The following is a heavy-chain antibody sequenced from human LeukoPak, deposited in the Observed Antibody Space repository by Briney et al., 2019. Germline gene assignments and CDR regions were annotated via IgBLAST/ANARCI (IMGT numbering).Heavy chain of an antibody. D-gene: IGHD2-15*01. CDR1: GGSISSSSYY. Sequence: SETLSLTCTVSGGSISSSSYYWGWIRQPPGKGLEWIRSIYFSGSTYYNPSLKSRVTISVDTSKNQFSLKLRSVTAADTAVYYCARHPCSGGSCPLDYYYYYGMDVWGQGTTVTVSS. CDR2: IYFSGST. V-gene: IGHV4-39*01. CDR3: ARHPCSGGSCPLDYYYYYGMDV. J-gene: IGHJ6*02.